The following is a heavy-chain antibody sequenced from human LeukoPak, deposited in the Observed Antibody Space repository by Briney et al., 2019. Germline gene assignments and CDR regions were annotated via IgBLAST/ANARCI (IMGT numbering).Heavy chain of an antibody. V-gene: IGHV3-53*01. CDR1: GFTVSSNY. CDR3: VRDRVLGYTKYGMDV. D-gene: IGHD5-24*01. CDR2: IYSGGST. J-gene: IGHJ6*02. Sequence: GGSLRLSCAASGFTVSSNYMSWVRQAPGKVLEWVSVIYSGGSTYYADSVKGRFTISRDNSKNTLYLQMNSLRAEDTAVYYCVRDRVLGYTKYGMDVWGQGTTVTVSS.